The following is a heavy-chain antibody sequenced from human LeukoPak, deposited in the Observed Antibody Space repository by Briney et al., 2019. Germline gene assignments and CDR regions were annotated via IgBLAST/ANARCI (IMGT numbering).Heavy chain of an antibody. V-gene: IGHV4-30-4*01. D-gene: IGHD4-17*01. CDR3: ARNNYGDSHFDY. J-gene: IGHJ4*02. CDR2: IYYSGST. Sequence: SQTLSLTCTISGGSISSGDYYWSWIRQPPGKGLEWIGYIYYSGSTYYNPSLKSRVTISVDTSKNQFSLKLSSVTAADTAVYYCARNNYGDSHFDYWGQGTLVTVSS. CDR1: GGSISSGDYY.